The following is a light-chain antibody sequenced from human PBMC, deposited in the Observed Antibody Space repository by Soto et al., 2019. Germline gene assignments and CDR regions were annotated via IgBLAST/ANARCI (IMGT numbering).Light chain of an antibody. J-gene: IGKJ4*01. Sequence: QMTQSPHTLSASVGDRVTITCRASQNIDNWLAWYQHKPAKPPKLLIYRASSLETGVPSRFSGSGSGTEFSLTISNLQPDDSATYYCQEYNSYFGGGTKVEIK. V-gene: IGKV1-5*03. CDR3: QEYNSY. CDR2: RAS. CDR1: QNIDNW.